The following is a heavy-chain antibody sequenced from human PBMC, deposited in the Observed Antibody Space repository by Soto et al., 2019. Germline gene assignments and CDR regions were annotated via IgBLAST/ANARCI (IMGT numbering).Heavy chain of an antibody. V-gene: IGHV3-74*01. CDR3: ARGTEGSWVWWLTH. CDR1: GFTFSSYW. J-gene: IGHJ4*02. CDR2: INSDGSAT. D-gene: IGHD5-12*01. Sequence: PGGSLRLSCAASGFTFSSYWMHWVRQTPGKRLVCVARINSDGSATTYADSVKGRFTISRDNAKNTVSLQMNSLRAEDTAIYYCARGTEGSWVWWLTHWGQGTPVTVSS.